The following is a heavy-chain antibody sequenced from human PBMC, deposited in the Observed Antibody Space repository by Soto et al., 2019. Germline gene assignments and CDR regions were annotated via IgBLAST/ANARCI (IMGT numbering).Heavy chain of an antibody. CDR2: INHSGST. D-gene: IGHD3-9*01. CDR3: SRGGKHYDILDAYRPPLRVFHY. J-gene: IGHJ4*02. Sequence: QVQLQQWGAGLLKPSETLSLTCAVYGGSFSGYYWSWIRQPPGKGLEWIGEINHSGSTNYNPSLTSRVTMAVDRSKDQFSPMLSSVTAADAAVYYCSRGGKHYDILDAYRPPLRVFHYWGQGTLVAVSS. CDR1: GGSFSGYY. V-gene: IGHV4-34*01.